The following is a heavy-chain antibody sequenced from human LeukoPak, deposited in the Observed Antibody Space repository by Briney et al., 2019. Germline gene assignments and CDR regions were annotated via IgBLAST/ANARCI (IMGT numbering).Heavy chain of an antibody. D-gene: IGHD4-17*01. CDR3: AKGDYGDYVLDAFDI. CDR1: GFTFDDYA. J-gene: IGHJ3*02. CDR2: ISWNSGSI. Sequence: GRSLRLSCAVSGFTFDDYAMHWVRQAPGKGLEWVSGISWNSGSIGYADSVKGRFTISRDNAKNSLYLQMNSLRAEDTALYYCAKGDYGDYVLDAFDIWGQGTMVTVSS. V-gene: IGHV3-9*01.